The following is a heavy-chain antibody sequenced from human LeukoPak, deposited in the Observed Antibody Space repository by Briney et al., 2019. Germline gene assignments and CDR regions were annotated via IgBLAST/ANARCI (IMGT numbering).Heavy chain of an antibody. V-gene: IGHV3-21*01. CDR1: GFTFRTYA. CDR2: ISSTDSFI. J-gene: IGHJ4*02. Sequence: PGGSLRLSYAVSGFTFRTYAMLWIRQAPGKGLEWVSSISSTDSFIDYADSVKGRFTISRDNAKSSLYLQMNSLRVEDTAVYYCARVTGVLRVYSERRGQGTLVTVSS. D-gene: IGHD4-23*01. CDR3: ARVTGVLRVYSER.